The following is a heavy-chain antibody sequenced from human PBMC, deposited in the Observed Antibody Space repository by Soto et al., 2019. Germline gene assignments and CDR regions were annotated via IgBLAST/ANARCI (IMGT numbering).Heavy chain of an antibody. V-gene: IGHV3-23*01. CDR2: LTGSSSNI. D-gene: IGHD3-10*01. J-gene: IGHJ4*02. CDR3: ANGRATYGLLTHDY. Sequence: EVQLLESGGGLVQPGGSLRLSCAASGFSFRNYAMSCVRQAPGKGLEWSSTLTGSSSNIYYADSVKGRFAISRANSRNTLDLQMNSLTAEDTAVYYCANGRATYGLLTHDYWGQGTLVTVSS. CDR1: GFSFRNYA.